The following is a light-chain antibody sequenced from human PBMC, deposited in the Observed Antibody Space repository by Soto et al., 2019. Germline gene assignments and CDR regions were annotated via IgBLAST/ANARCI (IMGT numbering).Light chain of an antibody. V-gene: IGKV1-5*03. Sequence: DIQMTQSPSTLSASVEDRVTLTCRASQTIDRWLAWYQQRPGRAPKLLIHKASTLEGGVPSRFSGSASGTEFILTISSLQPDDFATYYCLQYIHYPLTFGGGTKVELK. CDR1: QTIDRW. CDR2: KAS. CDR3: LQYIHYPLT. J-gene: IGKJ4*01.